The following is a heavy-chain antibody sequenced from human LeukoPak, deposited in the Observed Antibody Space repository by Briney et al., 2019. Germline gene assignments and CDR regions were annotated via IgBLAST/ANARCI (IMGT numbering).Heavy chain of an antibody. CDR3: ARTPRPRIAVAGTVG. Sequence: SQTLSLTCTVSGGSISSSSYYSGWIRQPPGKGLEWFGSIYYSGRTYHNPSLKSRVTISVDTSKNQFFLKRSSVTAADTAVYYCARTPRPRIAVAGTVGWGQGTLVTVSS. CDR1: GGSISSSSYY. CDR2: IYYSGRT. V-gene: IGHV4-39*01. J-gene: IGHJ4*02. D-gene: IGHD6-19*01.